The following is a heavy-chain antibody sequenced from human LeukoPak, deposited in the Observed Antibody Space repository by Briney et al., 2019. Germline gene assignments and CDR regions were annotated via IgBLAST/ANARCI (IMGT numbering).Heavy chain of an antibody. V-gene: IGHV4-59*08. CDR3: ARYSGYQGNWFDP. J-gene: IGHJ5*02. Sequence: PSETPSLTCTVSGGSISSYYWSWIRQPPGKGLEWIGYIYYSGSTNYNPSLKSRVTISVDTSKNQFSLKLSSVTAADTAVYYCARYSGYQGNWFDPWGQGTLVTVSS. CDR2: IYYSGST. CDR1: GGSISSYY. D-gene: IGHD5-12*01.